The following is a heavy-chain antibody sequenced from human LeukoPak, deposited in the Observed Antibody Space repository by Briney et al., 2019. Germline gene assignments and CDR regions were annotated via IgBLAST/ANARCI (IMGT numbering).Heavy chain of an antibody. V-gene: IGHV1-2*02. Sequence: ASVKVSCKASGYTFTSYAMNWVRQAPGQGLEWMGWINPNSGGTNYAQKFQGRVTMTRDTSISTAYMELSRLRSDDTAVYYCARERRYCSSTSCYTGWFDPWGQGTLVTVSS. CDR2: INPNSGGT. CDR1: GYTFTSYA. CDR3: ARERRYCSSTSCYTGWFDP. J-gene: IGHJ5*02. D-gene: IGHD2-2*02.